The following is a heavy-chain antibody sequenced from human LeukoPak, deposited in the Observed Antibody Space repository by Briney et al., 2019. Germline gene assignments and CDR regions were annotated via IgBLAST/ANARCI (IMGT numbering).Heavy chain of an antibody. D-gene: IGHD3-22*01. Sequence: SVKVSCKASGGTFSSYAISWVRQAPGQGLEWMGGIIPIFGTAKYAQNFQGRVSIAADRSTSTAYMELSSLRSEDTAVYYCATRHYYDSSGYFTHFDYWGQGTLVTVSS. CDR3: ATRHYYDSSGYFTHFDY. V-gene: IGHV1-69*06. CDR2: IIPIFGTA. J-gene: IGHJ4*02. CDR1: GGTFSSYA.